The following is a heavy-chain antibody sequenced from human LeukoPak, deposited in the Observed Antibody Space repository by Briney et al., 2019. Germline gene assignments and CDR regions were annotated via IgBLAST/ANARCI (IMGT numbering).Heavy chain of an antibody. CDR1: GFTFSNYW. J-gene: IGHJ4*02. Sequence: GGSLRLSCAASGFTFSNYWMSWVRQAPGKGLEWVANIKQDGSEKYYADSVKGRFTISRDNAKSSLYLQLNSLRVEDTAVYYCARDRIRGFDWLLSRFDYWGQGTLVTVSS. D-gene: IGHD3-9*01. CDR3: ARDRIRGFDWLLSRFDY. V-gene: IGHV3-7*05. CDR2: IKQDGSEK.